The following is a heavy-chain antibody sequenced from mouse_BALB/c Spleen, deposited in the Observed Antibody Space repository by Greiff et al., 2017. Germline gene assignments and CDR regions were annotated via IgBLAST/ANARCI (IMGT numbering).Heavy chain of an antibody. CDR1: GFNIKDYY. D-gene: IGHD1-2*01. Sequence: VQLQQSGAELVRSGASVKLSCTASGFNIKDYYMHWVKQRPEQGLEWIGWIDPENGDTEYAPKFQGKATMTADKSSSTAYMQLSSLTSEDSAVYFCARTTAGAMDYWGQGTSVTVSS. J-gene: IGHJ4*01. CDR3: ARTTAGAMDY. CDR2: IDPENGDT. V-gene: IGHV14-4*02.